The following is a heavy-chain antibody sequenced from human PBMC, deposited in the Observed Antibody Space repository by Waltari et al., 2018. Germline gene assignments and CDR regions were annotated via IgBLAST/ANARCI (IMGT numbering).Heavy chain of an antibody. CDR2: ISGSGGST. J-gene: IGHJ5*02. D-gene: IGHD1-26*01. Sequence: EVQLLESGGGLVQPGGSLRLSCAASGFTFSSYAMSWVREAPGKGLEWVSAISGSGGSTYYADSVKGRFTISRDNSKNTLYLQMNSLRAEDTAVYYCAKDSLPWWELPESWFDPWGQGTLVTVSS. V-gene: IGHV3-23*01. CDR1: GFTFSSYA. CDR3: AKDSLPWWELPESWFDP.